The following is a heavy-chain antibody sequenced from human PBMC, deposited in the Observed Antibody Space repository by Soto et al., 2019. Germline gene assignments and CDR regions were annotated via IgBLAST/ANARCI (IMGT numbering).Heavy chain of an antibody. CDR2: ISAYNGNT. D-gene: IGHD3-22*01. CDR3: ARLPDSSGYYYGSLDY. J-gene: IGHJ4*02. CDR1: GYTFTSYG. Sequence: ASVKVSCKASGYTFTSYGISWVRQAPGQGLEWMGWISAYNGNTNYAQKLQGRVTMTTDTSTSTAYMELRSLRSDDTAVYYCARLPDSSGYYYGSLDYWGQGTLVTVSS. V-gene: IGHV1-18*01.